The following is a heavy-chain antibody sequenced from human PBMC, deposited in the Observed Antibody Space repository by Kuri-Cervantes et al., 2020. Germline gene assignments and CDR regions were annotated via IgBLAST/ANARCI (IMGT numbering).Heavy chain of an antibody. CDR3: AKAPERNYYYGMDV. V-gene: IGHV3-9*01. J-gene: IGHJ6*02. CDR1: GFTFDDYA. Sequence: LSLTCAASGFTFDDYAMHWVRQAPGKGLEWVSGISWNSGSIGYADSVKGRFTISRDNAKNSLYLQMNSLRAEDSVLYYCAKAPERNYYYGMDVWGQGTTVTVSS. CDR2: ISWNSGSI.